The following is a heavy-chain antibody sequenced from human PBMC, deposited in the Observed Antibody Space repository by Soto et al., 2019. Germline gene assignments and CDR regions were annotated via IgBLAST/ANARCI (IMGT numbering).Heavy chain of an antibody. CDR2: IIPSFGTA. Sequence: QVQLVQSGAEVKKPGSSVKVSCKASGGTFSSYAISWVRQAPGQGLEWMGGIIPSFGTANYAQKFQGRVKITADEATITAYMERSSLSFYETALYYGASLPIDGLFLYLQNWGQGALV. J-gene: IGHJ1*01. CDR3: ASLPIDGLFLYLQN. CDR1: GGTFSSYA. D-gene: IGHD3-10*01. V-gene: IGHV1-69*12.